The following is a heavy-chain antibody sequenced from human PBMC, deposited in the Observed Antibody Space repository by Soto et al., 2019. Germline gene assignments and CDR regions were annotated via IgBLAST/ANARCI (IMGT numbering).Heavy chain of an antibody. CDR1: GGSISSSSYY. J-gene: IGHJ4*02. V-gene: IGHV4-39*01. CDR2: IYYSGST. Sequence: PSETLSLTCPVSGGSISSSSYYWGRLRQPPGKGLEWIGSIYYSGSTYYNPSLKSRGTISVDTSKNQFSLKLSSVTAADTAVYYCARLGIYCRGGSCYSGYFDYWGQGTLVTVSS. D-gene: IGHD2-15*01. CDR3: ARLGIYCRGGSCYSGYFDY.